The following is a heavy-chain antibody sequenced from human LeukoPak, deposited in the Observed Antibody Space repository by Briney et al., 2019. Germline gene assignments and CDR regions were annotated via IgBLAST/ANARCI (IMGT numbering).Heavy chain of an antibody. CDR1: GFTFSSYS. Sequence: PGGSLRLSCAASGFTFSSYSMNWVRQAPGKGLEWVSSISSSSSYIYYADSVKGRFTISRDNAKNSLYLQMNSLRAEDTAVYYCATPGQGFWYFDLWGRGTLVTVSS. CDR2: ISSSSSYI. V-gene: IGHV3-21*01. CDR3: ATPGQGFWYFDL. J-gene: IGHJ2*01.